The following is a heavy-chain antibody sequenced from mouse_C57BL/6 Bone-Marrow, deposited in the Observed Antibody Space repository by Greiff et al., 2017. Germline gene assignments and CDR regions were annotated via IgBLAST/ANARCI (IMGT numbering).Heavy chain of an antibody. V-gene: IGHV5-6*01. CDR1: GFTFSSYG. CDR3: AMRGFYYGSRGYFDV. Sequence: VQLKESGGDLVKPGGSLKLSCAASGFTFSSYGMSWVRQTPDKRLEWVATISSGGSYTYYPDSVKGRFTISRDNAKNTLYLQMSSLKSEDTAMYYCAMRGFYYGSRGYFDVWGTGTTVTVSS. CDR2: ISSGGSYT. J-gene: IGHJ1*03. D-gene: IGHD1-1*01.